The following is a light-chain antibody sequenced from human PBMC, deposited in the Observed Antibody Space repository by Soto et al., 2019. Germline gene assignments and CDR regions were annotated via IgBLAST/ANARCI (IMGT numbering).Light chain of an antibody. J-gene: IGKJ1*01. V-gene: IGKV1-5*03. CDR3: QHYNSYSEA. CDR1: QSITSG. CDR2: KAS. Sequence: EIQMTQSPATLSGSGGDRATLSCRASQSITSGLAWYQQKPGQAPKLLIYKASTLTTGVPSRVSGSGSGTEFTLTISSLQPDDSATYYCQHYNSYSEAFGQGTKVDIK.